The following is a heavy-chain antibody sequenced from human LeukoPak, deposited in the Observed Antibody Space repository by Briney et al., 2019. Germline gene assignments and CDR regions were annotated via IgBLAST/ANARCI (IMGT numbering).Heavy chain of an antibody. CDR3: ARHATLPYGSGSYGAFDI. Sequence: PSETLSLTCTVSGGSISSSSYYWGWIRQPPGKGLEWIGSIYYSGSTYYNPSLKSRVTISVDTSKNQFSLKLSSVTAADTAVYYCARHATLPYGSGSYGAFDIWGQGTMVTVSS. CDR2: IYYSGST. D-gene: IGHD3-10*01. V-gene: IGHV4-39*01. CDR1: GGSISSSSYY. J-gene: IGHJ3*02.